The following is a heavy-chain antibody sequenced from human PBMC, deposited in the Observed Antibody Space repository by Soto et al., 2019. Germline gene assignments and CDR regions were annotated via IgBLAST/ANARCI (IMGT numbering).Heavy chain of an antibody. CDR2: ISSSSSYI. CDR1: GFTFSSYS. CDR3: ARDEVGTTGTTVDYYYYGMDV. V-gene: IGHV3-21*01. J-gene: IGHJ6*02. Sequence: GGSLRLSCAASGFTFSSYSMNWVRQAPGKGLEWVSSISSSSSYIYYADSVKGRFTISRDNAKNSLYLQMNSLRAEDTAVYYCARDEVGTTGTTVDYYYYGMDVWGQGTTVTVS. D-gene: IGHD1-1*01.